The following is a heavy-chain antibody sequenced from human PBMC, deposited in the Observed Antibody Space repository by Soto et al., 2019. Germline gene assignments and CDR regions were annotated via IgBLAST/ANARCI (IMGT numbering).Heavy chain of an antibody. D-gene: IGHD6-13*01. CDR1: AHTFNIYW. CDR3: ARGVEVGSHFYGMDI. Sequence: LKISCAPSAHTFNIYWIASVRQMPLKGPEWMGIFYPGDSDAIYSPSFQGQVTISADKSINTAYLQWSSLKASDTAIYYCARGVEVGSHFYGMDIWGQGTTVTVSS. J-gene: IGHJ6*02. CDR2: FYPGDSDA. V-gene: IGHV5-51*01.